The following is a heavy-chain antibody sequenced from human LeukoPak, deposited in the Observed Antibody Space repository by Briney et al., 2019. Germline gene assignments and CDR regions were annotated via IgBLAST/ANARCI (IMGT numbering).Heavy chain of an antibody. D-gene: IGHD2-8*02. CDR1: EFTFSSYA. CDR2: ISYDGSNK. J-gene: IGHJ6*03. Sequence: PGRSLRLPCAASEFTFSSYAMHWVRQAPGKGLEWVAVISYDGSNKYYADSVKGRFTISRDNSKNTLYLQMNSLRAEDTAVYYCARASVGWWHDRPYYMDVWGKGTTVTVSS. V-gene: IGHV3-30*04. CDR3: ARASVGWWHDRPYYMDV.